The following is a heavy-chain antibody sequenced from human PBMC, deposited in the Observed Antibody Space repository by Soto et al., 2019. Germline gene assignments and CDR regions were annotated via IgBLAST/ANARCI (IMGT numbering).Heavy chain of an antibody. J-gene: IGHJ4*02. Sequence: SETLSLTCTVSGRSISSSSYYWGWIRQPPGKGLEWIGSIYYSGSTYYNPSLKSRVTISVDTSKNQFSLKLSSVTAADTAVYYCARHGHHLHLRFLEWLPGNFDYWGQGTLVTVSS. D-gene: IGHD3-3*01. CDR2: IYYSGST. CDR1: GRSISSSSYY. CDR3: ARHGHHLHLRFLEWLPGNFDY. V-gene: IGHV4-39*01.